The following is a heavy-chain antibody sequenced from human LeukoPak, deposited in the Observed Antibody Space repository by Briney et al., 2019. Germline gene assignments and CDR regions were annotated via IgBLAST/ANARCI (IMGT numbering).Heavy chain of an antibody. D-gene: IGHD2-15*01. CDR2: ARNKAHGYTT. V-gene: IGHV3-72*01. CDR1: GFSFSDDH. Sequence: GGSLTLSCAASGFSFSDDHMDWVRQAPGKGLEWVGRARNKAHGYTTRYAASVEGRVTISRDDSKNSVYLQMGSLKIEDTALYHCVRAPYFDAVATSFDAFDTWGEGTMVTVSS. CDR3: VRAPYFDAVATSFDAFDT. J-gene: IGHJ3*02.